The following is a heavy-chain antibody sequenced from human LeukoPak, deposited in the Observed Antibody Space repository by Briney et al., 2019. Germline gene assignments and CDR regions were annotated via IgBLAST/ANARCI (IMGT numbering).Heavy chain of an antibody. CDR1: GGSISSSSYY. CDR3: ARGITIFGGGDY. J-gene: IGHJ4*02. Sequence: PSETLSLTCTVSGGSISSSSYYWGWIRQPPGKGLEWIGIISYSGSTYYNPSLKSRVSISVDTSKNQFSLKLSSVTAADTAVYYCARGITIFGGGDYWGQGTLVTVSS. V-gene: IGHV4-39*01. CDR2: ISYSGST. D-gene: IGHD3-3*01.